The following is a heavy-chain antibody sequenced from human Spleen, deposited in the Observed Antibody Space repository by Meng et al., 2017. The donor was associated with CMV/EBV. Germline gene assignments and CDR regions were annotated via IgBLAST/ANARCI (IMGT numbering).Heavy chain of an antibody. CDR2: IWYDGGNK. D-gene: IGHD2/OR15-2a*01. V-gene: IGHV3-33*06. CDR1: GFTFTSYG. CDR3: ANMVIQSKGY. J-gene: IGHJ4*02. Sequence: GESLKISCAASGFTFTSYGMHWVRQAPGKGLEWVAVIWYDGGNKYYADSVKGRFTITRDNSKDTLYLQMNSLRAEDTAVYYCANMVIQSKGYWGQGTLVTVSS.